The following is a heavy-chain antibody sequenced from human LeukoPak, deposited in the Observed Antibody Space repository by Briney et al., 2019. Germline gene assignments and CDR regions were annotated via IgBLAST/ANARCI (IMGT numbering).Heavy chain of an antibody. V-gene: IGHV3-74*01. J-gene: IGHJ6*02. Sequence: GGSLRLSCVASGFTFSNYWMLWVRQAPGKGLMWVSLISTDGKSTRYAESVKGRFTISRDNAKNALYLQMDILRVEDTAVYYCARDLGNERYSYGDYYYYGMDVWGQGTTVTVSS. D-gene: IGHD5-18*01. CDR3: ARDLGNERYSYGDYYYYGMDV. CDR2: ISTDGKST. CDR1: GFTFSNYW.